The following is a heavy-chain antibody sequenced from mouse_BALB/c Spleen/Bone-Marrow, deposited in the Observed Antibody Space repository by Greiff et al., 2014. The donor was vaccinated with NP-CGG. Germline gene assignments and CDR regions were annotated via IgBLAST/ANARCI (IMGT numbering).Heavy chain of an antibody. CDR3: ARWEYYAMDY. J-gene: IGHJ4*01. D-gene: IGHD4-1*01. CDR1: GFNIKDTY. CDR2: IDPANGNT. V-gene: IGHV14-3*02. Sequence: EVQLQQSGAELVKPGASVKLSCTASGFNIKDTYMHWVKQRPEQGLEWIGRIDPANGNTKYDPRFQGKATITADTSSNTAYLQLSSLTSEDTAVYYCARWEYYAMDYWGQGTSVTVSS.